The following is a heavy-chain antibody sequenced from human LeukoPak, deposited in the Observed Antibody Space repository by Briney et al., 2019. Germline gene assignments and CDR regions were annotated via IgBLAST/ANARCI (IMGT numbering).Heavy chain of an antibody. CDR2: VYYRGNT. V-gene: IGHV4-59*01. Sequence: SETVSLTCIVSGGSISGSYWSWIRQPPGKGLEWIGYVYYRGNTNYNPSLKSRVTISVDTSKNQFSLKLSSVTAADTAVYYCAREGGSGYDSDAFDIWGQGTMVTVSS. CDR1: GGSISGSY. J-gene: IGHJ3*02. CDR3: AREGGSGYDSDAFDI. D-gene: IGHD5-12*01.